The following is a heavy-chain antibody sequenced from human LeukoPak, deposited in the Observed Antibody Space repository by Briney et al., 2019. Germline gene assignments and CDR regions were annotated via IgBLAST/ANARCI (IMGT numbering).Heavy chain of an antibody. J-gene: IGHJ5*02. CDR3: ARGYSSGWNGRVAFDP. Sequence: PSETLSLTCSVSGGSVSSHYWNWIRQPPGKGLEWIGFFYHSGGTHYNPSLKSRVTISLDTSKSQVSLNLNSVTAADTAVYYCARGYSSGWNGRVAFDPWGQGTLVTVSS. CDR1: GGSVSSHY. CDR2: FYHSGGT. V-gene: IGHV4-59*02. D-gene: IGHD6-19*01.